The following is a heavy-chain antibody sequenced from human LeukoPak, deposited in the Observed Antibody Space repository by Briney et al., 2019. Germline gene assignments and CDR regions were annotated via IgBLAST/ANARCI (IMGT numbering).Heavy chain of an antibody. CDR3: ARVSHNGSDY. J-gene: IGHJ4*02. CDR1: GYTFTSYF. D-gene: IGHD1-1*01. CDR2: INPTGGST. V-gene: IGHV1-46*01. Sequence: ASVKVSCKASGYTFTSYFMHWVRQAPGQGLEWMGIINPTGGSTTYAQKFQGRVTMTRDTSTSTVYMELSSLRSEDTAVFYCARVSHNGSDYWGQGTPVTVSS.